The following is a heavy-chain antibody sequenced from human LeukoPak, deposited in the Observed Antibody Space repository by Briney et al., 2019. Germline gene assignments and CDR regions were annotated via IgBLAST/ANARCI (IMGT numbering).Heavy chain of an antibody. J-gene: IGHJ2*01. CDR2: IKQDESAR. Sequence: PGGSLRLSCAASGFPFSVYWMSWVRQAPGKGLEWVANIKQDESARYYVDSVRGRFTISRDNAKSSLSLQMNSLRVDDTAVYYCARDSGLRAFDLWGRRTLVTVSS. CDR1: GFPFSVYW. D-gene: IGHD3-10*01. V-gene: IGHV3-7*04. CDR3: ARDSGLRAFDL.